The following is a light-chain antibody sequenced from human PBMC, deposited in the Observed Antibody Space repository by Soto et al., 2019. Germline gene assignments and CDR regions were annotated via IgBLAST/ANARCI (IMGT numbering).Light chain of an antibody. CDR2: DTS. CDR1: TGAVTSGHY. J-gene: IGLJ2*01. CDR3: LLSYSAAYVV. Sequence: QAVVTQEPSLTVCPGGTVTLTCGSSTGAVTSGHYPYWCQQKPGQSPRTLIYDTSNKHSWTPARFSGSLLGGKAALTLSGAQPEDEAEYYCLLSYSAAYVVFGGGTKLTVL. V-gene: IGLV7-46*01.